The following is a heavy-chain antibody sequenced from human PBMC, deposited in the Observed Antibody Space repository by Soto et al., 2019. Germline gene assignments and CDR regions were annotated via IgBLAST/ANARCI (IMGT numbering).Heavy chain of an antibody. J-gene: IGHJ4*02. CDR1: GYIFTTYG. D-gene: IGHD6-13*01. Sequence: EVQLVQSGAEVKKPGESLRISCKGSGYIFTTYGISWVRQMPGKGLEWMGKIDSRDSSTNYSPSLQGHVTMSVDKSISTAYLQWSSLKASDTAMYYCARHSSWFQDYWGQGTLVTVSS. V-gene: IGHV5-10-1*01. CDR2: IDSRDSST. CDR3: ARHSSWFQDY.